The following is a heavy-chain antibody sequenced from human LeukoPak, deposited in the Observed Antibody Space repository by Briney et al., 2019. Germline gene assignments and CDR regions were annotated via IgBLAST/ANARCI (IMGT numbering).Heavy chain of an antibody. CDR3: ARDPAQWLVGFYFDY. D-gene: IGHD6-19*01. Sequence: GGSLRLSCAASGFTFSSYAMHWVRQAPGKGLERVAVISYDGSNKYYADSVKGRFTISRDNSKNTLCLQMNSLRAEDTAVYYCARDPAQWLVGFYFDYWGQGTLVTVSS. CDR1: GFTFSSYA. J-gene: IGHJ4*02. CDR2: ISYDGSNK. V-gene: IGHV3-30-3*01.